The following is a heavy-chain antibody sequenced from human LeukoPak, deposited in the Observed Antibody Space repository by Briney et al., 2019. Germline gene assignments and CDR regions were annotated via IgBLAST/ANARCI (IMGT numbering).Heavy chain of an antibody. CDR2: ISGSGGST. V-gene: IGHV3-23*01. J-gene: IGHJ4*02. D-gene: IGHD6-13*01. CDR3: AKNFRAAAGKCCFED. Sequence: QAGGSLRLSCAASGFTFSIYAMSWVRQAPGKGLEWVSSISGSGGSTYYADSVKGRFTISRDSSKNTLYLQVNSLRAEDTAVYYCAKNFRAAAGKCCFEDWGQGTLVTVSS. CDR1: GFTFSIYA.